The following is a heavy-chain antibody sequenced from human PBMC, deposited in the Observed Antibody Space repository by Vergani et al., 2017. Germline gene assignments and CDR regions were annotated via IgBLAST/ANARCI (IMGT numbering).Heavy chain of an antibody. J-gene: IGHJ6*02. CDR3: ARLYSGHDYSNTYYYYYGMDV. D-gene: IGHD4-11*01. V-gene: IGHV2-26*01. Sequence: QVTLKESGPVLVKPTETLTLTCTVSGFSLSNARMGVSWIRQPPGKALEWLAHIFSNDEKSYSTSLKSRLTISKDTSKSQVVLTMTNMDPVDTATYYCARLYSGHDYSNTYYYYYGMDVWGQGTTVTVSS. CDR2: IFSNDEK. CDR1: GFSLSNARMG.